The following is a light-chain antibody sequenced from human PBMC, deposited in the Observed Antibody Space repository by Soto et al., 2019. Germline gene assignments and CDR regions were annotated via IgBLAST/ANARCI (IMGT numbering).Light chain of an antibody. CDR2: KVS. CDR1: SSDVGGYGY. Sequence: QSALTQPASVSGSPGQSITISCTGTSSDVGGYGYVSWYQLHPGKAPKLMVFKVSNRPSGVSYRFSGSKSGNTASLTISGLQAEDEADYFCSSYSISTAYLFGTGTKVTVL. V-gene: IGLV2-14*01. CDR3: SSYSISTAYL. J-gene: IGLJ1*01.